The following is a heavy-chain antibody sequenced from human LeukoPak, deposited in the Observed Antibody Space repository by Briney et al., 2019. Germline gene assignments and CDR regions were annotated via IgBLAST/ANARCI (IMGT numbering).Heavy chain of an antibody. Sequence: GASVKVSCRASGYTFTSHYMHWVRQAPGQGLEWMGIINPSAGSTSYPQKFQGRVTMTRDTSTSTVYMELSSLRSEDTAVYYCAAPGASGFVGNFWSGPLDYRGQGTLVSVSS. D-gene: IGHD3-3*01. CDR1: GYTFTSHY. J-gene: IGHJ4*02. V-gene: IGHV1-46*01. CDR3: AAPGASGFVGNFWSGPLDY. CDR2: INPSAGST.